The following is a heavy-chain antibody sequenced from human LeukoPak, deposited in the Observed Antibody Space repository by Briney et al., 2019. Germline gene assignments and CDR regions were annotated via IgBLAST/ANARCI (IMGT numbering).Heavy chain of an antibody. CDR1: GFTFSRYP. V-gene: IGHV3-48*01. CDR3: AKVQRKIWFGEHIPY. CDR2: ISSSSRTI. D-gene: IGHD3-10*01. J-gene: IGHJ4*02. Sequence: GGSLRLSCAASGFTFSRYPMNWVRQAPGKGLEWVSYISSSSRTIYYADPVKGRFTISRDKAKNSLYLQMNSLRAEDTAVYYCAKVQRKIWFGEHIPYWGQGTLVTVSS.